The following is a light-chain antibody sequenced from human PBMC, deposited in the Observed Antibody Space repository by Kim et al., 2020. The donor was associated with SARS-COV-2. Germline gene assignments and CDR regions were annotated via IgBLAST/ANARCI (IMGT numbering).Light chain of an antibody. V-gene: IGLV3-19*01. J-gene: IGLJ7*01. Sequence: AVGQTDRTTCQGDRLRSYDATWYQQKPGQAPVLVIYGKNNRPSGIPDRFSGSSSGNTASLTITGAQAEDEADYYCNSRDSSGNHAVFGGGTQLTVL. CDR2: GKN. CDR1: RLRSYD. CDR3: NSRDSSGNHAV.